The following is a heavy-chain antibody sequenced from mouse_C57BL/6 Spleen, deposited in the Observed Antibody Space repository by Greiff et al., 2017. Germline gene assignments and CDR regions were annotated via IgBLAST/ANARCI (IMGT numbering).Heavy chain of an antibody. V-gene: IGHV5-17*01. D-gene: IGHD1-1*01. Sequence: EVHLVESGGGLVKPGGSLKLSCAASGFTFSDYGMHWVRQAPEKGLEWVAYISSGSSTIYYADTVKGRFTISRDNAKNTLFLQMTSLRSEDTAMYYCARRSSLYWYFDVWGTGTTVTVSS. CDR2: ISSGSSTI. CDR1: GFTFSDYG. CDR3: ARRSSLYWYFDV. J-gene: IGHJ1*03.